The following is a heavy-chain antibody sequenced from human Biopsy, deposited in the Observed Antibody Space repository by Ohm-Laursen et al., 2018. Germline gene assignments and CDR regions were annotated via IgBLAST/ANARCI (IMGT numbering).Heavy chain of an antibody. CDR3: ARLYRLDDYWNDDPPDAFDV. CDR2: ISKGGDT. CDR1: GGSNTDDY. V-gene: IGHV4-59*01. J-gene: IGHJ3*01. D-gene: IGHD1-1*01. Sequence: GTLSLTCTVSGGSNTDDYWSWIRQSPGKGLEWIGFISKGGDTTYNPSLRGRVAISVDTSKNQFSLKRSSVTAADTAIFFCARLYRLDDYWNDDPPDAFDVWGQGTRVTVSS.